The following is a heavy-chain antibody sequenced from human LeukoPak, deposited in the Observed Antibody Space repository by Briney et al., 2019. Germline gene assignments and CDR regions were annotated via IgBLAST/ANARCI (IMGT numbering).Heavy chain of an antibody. J-gene: IGHJ5*02. Sequence: GGSLRLSCAASGFTFSSYSMNWVRQAPGKGLEWVSSISSSSSYVYYADSVKGRFTISRDDAKNSLYLQMNSLRAEDTAVYYCAKVPRQHDNWFDPWGQGTLVTVSS. D-gene: IGHD6-13*01. CDR3: AKVPRQHDNWFDP. CDR2: ISSSSSYV. CDR1: GFTFSSYS. V-gene: IGHV3-21*01.